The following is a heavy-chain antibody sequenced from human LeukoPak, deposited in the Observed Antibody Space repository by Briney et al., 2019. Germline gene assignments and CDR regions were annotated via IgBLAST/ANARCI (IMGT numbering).Heavy chain of an antibody. CDR2: INPNSGGT. J-gene: IGHJ6*02. CDR3: ARDISLTAGTPYYYYYYGMDA. D-gene: IGHD1-1*01. Sequence: ASVKVSCKASGYTFTGYYMHWVRQAPGQGLEWMGWINPNSGGTNYAQKFQGRVTMTRDTSISTAYMELSRLRSDDTAVYYCARDISLTAGTPYYYYYYGMDAWGQGTTVTVSS. CDR1: GYTFTGYY. V-gene: IGHV1-2*02.